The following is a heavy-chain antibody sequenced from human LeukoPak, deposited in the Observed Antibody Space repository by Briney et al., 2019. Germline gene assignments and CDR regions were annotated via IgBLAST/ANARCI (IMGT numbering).Heavy chain of an antibody. D-gene: IGHD5-24*01. J-gene: IGHJ4*02. Sequence: GGSLRLSCAASGFTFDDYAMYWVRQAPGKGLEWVSGISWNGGIIGYADSVKGRFTISRDNAKNSLYLQMNSLRDEDTAVYYCANLGPPGRDHYLESWGQGTLVTVSS. V-gene: IGHV3-9*01. CDR1: GFTFDDYA. CDR2: ISWNGGII. CDR3: ANLGPPGRDHYLES.